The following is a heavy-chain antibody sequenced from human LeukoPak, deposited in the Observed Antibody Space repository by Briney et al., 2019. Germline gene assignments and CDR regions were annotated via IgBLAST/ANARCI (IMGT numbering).Heavy chain of an antibody. J-gene: IGHJ4*02. CDR3: ARDYSSGHRGVDY. D-gene: IGHD6-19*01. CDR1: GGTFSSYA. CDR2: IIPIFGTA. Sequence: GSSVEVSCKASGGTFSSYAISWVRQAPGQGLEWMGGIIPIFGTANYAQKFQGRVTITTDESTSTAYMELSSLRSEDTAVYYCARDYSSGHRGVDYWGQGTLVTVSS. V-gene: IGHV1-69*05.